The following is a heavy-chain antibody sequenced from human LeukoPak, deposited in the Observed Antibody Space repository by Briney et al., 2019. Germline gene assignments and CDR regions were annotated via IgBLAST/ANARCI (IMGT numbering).Heavy chain of an antibody. CDR1: GGTFSSYA. Sequence: SVKVSCKASGGTFSSYAISWVRQAPGQGLEWMGRIIPILGIANYAQKFQGRVTITADKSTSTAYMELSNLRSEDTAVYYCARDRVIFGPYSSSWPPLDYWGQGTLVTVSS. CDR3: ARDRVIFGPYSSSWPPLDY. V-gene: IGHV1-69*04. J-gene: IGHJ4*02. D-gene: IGHD6-13*01. CDR2: IIPILGIA.